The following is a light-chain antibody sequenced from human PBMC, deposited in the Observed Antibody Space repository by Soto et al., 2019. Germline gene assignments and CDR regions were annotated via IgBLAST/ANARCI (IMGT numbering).Light chain of an antibody. CDR3: QKYNSAPRT. CDR1: QGISNY. J-gene: IGKJ4*01. V-gene: IGKV1-27*01. Sequence: DVQMTQAPSSLSASVGDRVTITCRASQGISNYLAWYQQKPGKVPKLLIYAASILQSGVPSRFSGNGSGTDFTLTISNLQPEDVATYYCQKYNSAPRTFGGGTKVEIK. CDR2: AAS.